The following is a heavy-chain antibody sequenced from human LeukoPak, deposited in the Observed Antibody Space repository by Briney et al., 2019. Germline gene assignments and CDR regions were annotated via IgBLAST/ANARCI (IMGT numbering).Heavy chain of an antibody. J-gene: IGHJ4*02. CDR2: IYHSGST. D-gene: IGHD3-3*01. CDR3: ARGSTYYDFWGGCHARFDY. Sequence: PSETLSLTCAVSGYSISSGYYCGWIRQPPGKGLEWIGSIYHSGSTYYNPSLKSRVTISVDTSKNQFSLKLSSVTAADTAVYYCARGSTYYDFWGGCHARFDYWGQGTLVTVSS. CDR1: GYSISSGYY. V-gene: IGHV4-38-2*01.